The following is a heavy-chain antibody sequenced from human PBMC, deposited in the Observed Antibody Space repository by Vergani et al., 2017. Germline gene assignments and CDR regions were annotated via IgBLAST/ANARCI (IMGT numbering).Heavy chain of an antibody. V-gene: IGHV4-39*07. J-gene: IGHJ4*02. CDR3: ASDRYVYDTSVDD. D-gene: IGHD5/OR15-5a*01. CDR2: IYYSGST. CDR1: GGSISSSSYY. Sequence: QLQLQESGPGLVKPSETLSLTCTVSGGSISSSSYYWGWIRQPPGKGLEWIGSIYYSGSTYYNPSLKSRVTISVDTSKNQFTLKLSPVTAADPAVYYCASDRYVYDTSVDDWGEGTLGTVAS.